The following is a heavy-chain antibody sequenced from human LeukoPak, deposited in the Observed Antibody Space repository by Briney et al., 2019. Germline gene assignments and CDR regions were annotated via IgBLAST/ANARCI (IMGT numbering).Heavy chain of an antibody. CDR2: IIGNGEST. J-gene: IGHJ3*02. D-gene: IGHD3-10*01. CDR1: GFTFGSYV. CDR3: GRFGDAFDI. Sequence: PGGSLRLSCSASGFTFGSYVLHWVRQAPGKGLEDVAAIIGNGESTYYVDSVKGRSTISRDNTKNTLYLQMSSLRPEDTAIYYCGRFGDAFDIWGQGTMVTVSS. V-gene: IGHV3-64D*06.